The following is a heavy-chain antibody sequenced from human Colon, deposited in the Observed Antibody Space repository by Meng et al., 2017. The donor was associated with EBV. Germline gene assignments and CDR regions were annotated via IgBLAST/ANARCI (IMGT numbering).Heavy chain of an antibody. CDR3: ARRGPSGNFSP. Sequence: VQLQQCGAGLLKPSAALSRSCAVYGGSFRDYYWTWIRHPPGKGLEWIGEIDHRGNTKYNPSLKSRVTISLDTSKKQFSLKVSSVTAADSAVYYCARRGPSGNFSPWSQGALVTVSS. V-gene: IGHV4-34*01. D-gene: IGHD3-10*01. J-gene: IGHJ5*02. CDR2: IDHRGNT. CDR1: GGSFRDYY.